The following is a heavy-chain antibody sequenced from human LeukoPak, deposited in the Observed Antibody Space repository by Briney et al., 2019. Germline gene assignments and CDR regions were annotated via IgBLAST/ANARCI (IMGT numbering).Heavy chain of an antibody. V-gene: IGHV5-51*01. Sequence: GESLKISCKGSGYSFANSWIAWVRQMPGTGLEWMGIIYPGDSNTYYSPSFQGQVSISADRSITTAYLQWSSLKASGTAMYFCATARAVYDTSGDYAYYFDYWGQGILVTVSS. J-gene: IGHJ4*02. CDR3: ATARAVYDTSGDYAYYFDY. D-gene: IGHD3-22*01. CDR2: IYPGDSNT. CDR1: GYSFANSW.